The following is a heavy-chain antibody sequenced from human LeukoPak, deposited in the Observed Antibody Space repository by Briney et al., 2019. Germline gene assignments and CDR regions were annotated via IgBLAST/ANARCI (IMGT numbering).Heavy chain of an antibody. CDR1: GFNFGTYS. CDR3: ARDQPYYSDSGSFVPFHY. J-gene: IGHJ4*02. Sequence: KPGGSLKLSCAASGFNFGTYSMNWVRQAPGKGLEWVSSISSSSSYSYYADSVRGRFTISRDNAKNSLYLQMNTLRAEDTAVYYCARDQPYYSDSGSFVPFHYWGQGTLVTVSS. V-gene: IGHV3-21*01. CDR2: ISSSSSYS. D-gene: IGHD3-10*01.